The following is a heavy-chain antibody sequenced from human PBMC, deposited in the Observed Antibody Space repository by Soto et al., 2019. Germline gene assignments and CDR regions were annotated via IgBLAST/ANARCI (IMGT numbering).Heavy chain of an antibody. CDR2: IIPIFGTA. Sequence: GTSVKLSCEACGGSFSGYAISWVRQAPRQGLEWMGGIIPIFGTANYAQKFQGRVTITADESTSTAYMELSSLRSEDTAVYYCARPLEPLYYYYGMDVWGQGTTVTVSS. V-gene: IGHV1-69*13. J-gene: IGHJ6*02. CDR3: ARPLEPLYYYYGMDV. D-gene: IGHD1-1*01. CDR1: GGSFSGYA.